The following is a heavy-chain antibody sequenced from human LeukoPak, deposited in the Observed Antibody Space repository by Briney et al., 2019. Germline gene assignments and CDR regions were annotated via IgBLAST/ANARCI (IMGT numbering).Heavy chain of an antibody. CDR2: INHSGST. D-gene: IGHD3-9*01. J-gene: IGHJ4*02. Sequence: SETLSLTCAVYGGSFSGYYWSWIRQPPGKGLEWIGEINHSGSTNYNPSLKSRVTISVDTSKNQFSLKLSSVTAADTAVYYCARGHGVVYVDFGPYFDYWGQGTLVTVSS. CDR3: ARGHGVVYVDFGPYFDY. V-gene: IGHV4-34*01. CDR1: GGSFSGYY.